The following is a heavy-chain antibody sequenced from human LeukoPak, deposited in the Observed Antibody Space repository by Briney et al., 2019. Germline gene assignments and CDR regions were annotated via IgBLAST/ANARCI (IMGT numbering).Heavy chain of an antibody. CDR2: INPSGGST. V-gene: IGHV1-46*01. D-gene: IGHD2-15*01. CDR1: GYTFTSYY. Sequence: ASVKVSCKASGYTFTSYYMHWVRQAPGQGLEWMRIINPSGGSTSYAQKFQGRVTMTRDMSTSTVYMELSSLRSEDTAVYYCARGGRNHQFDPWGQGTLVTVSS. CDR3: ARGGRNHQFDP. J-gene: IGHJ5*02.